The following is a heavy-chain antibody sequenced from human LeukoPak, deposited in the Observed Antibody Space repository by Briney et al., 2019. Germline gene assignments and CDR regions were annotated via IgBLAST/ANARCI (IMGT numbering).Heavy chain of an antibody. V-gene: IGHV3-30*04. CDR2: ISYDGSNK. Sequence: GRSLRLSCAASGFTFSSYAMPWVRQAPGKGLEWVAVISYDGSNKYYADSVKGRFTISRDNSKNTLYLQMNSLRAEDTAVYYCARGTDILTGPFDPWGQGTLVTVSS. D-gene: IGHD3-9*01. CDR3: ARGTDILTGPFDP. J-gene: IGHJ5*02. CDR1: GFTFSSYA.